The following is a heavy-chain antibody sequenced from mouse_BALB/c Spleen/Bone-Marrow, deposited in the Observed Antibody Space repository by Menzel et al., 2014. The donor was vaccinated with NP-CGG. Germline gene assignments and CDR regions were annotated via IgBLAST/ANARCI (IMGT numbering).Heavy chain of an antibody. CDR1: GYTFTSYY. CDR2: IYPGNVDT. Sequence: QVQLQQSGPELVKPGASVRISCKASGYTFTSYYIHWVKQRPGQGLEWIGWIYPGNVDTKYNEKFMGKATLTADKSSSTAYMQLSSLTSEDSAVYFCARGGSANWEGFAYWGQGTLVTVSA. D-gene: IGHD4-1*01. V-gene: IGHV1S56*01. CDR3: ARGGSANWEGFAY. J-gene: IGHJ3*01.